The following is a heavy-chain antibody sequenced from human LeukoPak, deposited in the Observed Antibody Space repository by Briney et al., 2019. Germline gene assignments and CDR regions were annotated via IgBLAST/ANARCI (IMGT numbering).Heavy chain of an antibody. Sequence: GGSLRLSCAASGFTFSSYAMSWVRQAAAKGLAWVSALSGSGGSTYYADSVKGRFTISRDNSKNTLYLQMNSLRAEDTAVYYCAKDNLRWELPPGYFDYWGQGTLVTVSS. V-gene: IGHV3-23*01. D-gene: IGHD1-26*01. CDR2: LSGSGGST. J-gene: IGHJ4*02. CDR3: AKDNLRWELPPGYFDY. CDR1: GFTFSSYA.